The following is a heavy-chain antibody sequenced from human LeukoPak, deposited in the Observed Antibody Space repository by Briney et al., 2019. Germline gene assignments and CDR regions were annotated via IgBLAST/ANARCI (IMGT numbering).Heavy chain of an antibody. V-gene: IGHV1-2*02. CDR1: GYTFTGYY. J-gene: IGHJ4*02. CDR2: MNPNSGGT. D-gene: IGHD6-13*01. Sequence: ASVKVSCKASGYTFTGYYMHWVRQAPGQGLEWMGWMNPNSGGTNYAQNFQGRVTMTRDTSISTAYMELSRLRSDDTAVYYCARAGSSSWYDYWGQGTLVTVSS. CDR3: ARAGSSSWYDY.